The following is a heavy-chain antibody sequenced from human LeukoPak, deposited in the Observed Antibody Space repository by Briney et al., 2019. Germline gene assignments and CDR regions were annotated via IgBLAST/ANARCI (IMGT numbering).Heavy chain of an antibody. D-gene: IGHD6-13*01. J-gene: IGHJ2*01. Sequence: GGSLRLSCAASGSTFSSYTMNWVRQAPGKGLEWVSYISSSSSTIYYADSVKGRFTISRDNAKNSLYLQMNSLRAEDTAVYYCARDGEWSAAVGSWYFDLWGRGTLVTVSS. CDR1: GSTFSSYT. V-gene: IGHV3-48*01. CDR2: ISSSSSTI. CDR3: ARDGEWSAAVGSWYFDL.